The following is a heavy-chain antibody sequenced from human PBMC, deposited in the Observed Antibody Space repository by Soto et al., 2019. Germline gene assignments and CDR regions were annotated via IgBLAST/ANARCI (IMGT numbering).Heavy chain of an antibody. CDR2: IIPIFGTA. D-gene: IGHD2-2*01. J-gene: IGHJ6*02. CDR3: ATHRYCSSTSCSTYYYYYGMDV. Sequence: SVKVSCKASGGTFSSYAISWVRQAPGQGLEWMGGIIPIFGTANYAQKFQGRVTITADESTSTAYMELSSLRSEDTAVYYCATHRYCSSTSCSTYYYYYGMDVWGQGTMVTVSS. V-gene: IGHV1-69*13. CDR1: GGTFSSYA.